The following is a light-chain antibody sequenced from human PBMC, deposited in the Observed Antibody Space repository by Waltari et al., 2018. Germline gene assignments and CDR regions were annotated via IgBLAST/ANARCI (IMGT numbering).Light chain of an antibody. CDR1: NIRTDS. J-gene: IGLJ6*01. CDR3: QVWSGGNDHDYV. V-gene: IGLV3-21*03. CDR2: DDR. Sequence: SYVVTQSPSVSVAPGMTAKISCGGDNIRTDSVNGYQQKAGQAPVLVVYDDRDRPSGVPERFSGSNSGNTATLTISRVEAGDEADYYCQVWSGGNDHDYVFGSGT.